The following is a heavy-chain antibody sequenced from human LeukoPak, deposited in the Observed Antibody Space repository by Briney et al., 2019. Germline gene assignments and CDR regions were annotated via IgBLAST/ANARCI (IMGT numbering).Heavy chain of an antibody. V-gene: IGHV3-30*02. J-gene: IGHJ4*02. CDR2: IRYDGSNK. CDR1: GFTFSSYG. CDR3: ARVDYYDSNGYYYGYLFDF. Sequence: GGSLRLSCAASGFTFSSYGMHWVRQAPGKGLEWVAFIRYDGSNKYYADSVKGRFTISRDNSKNTLYLQVNSLRAEDTAVYYCARVDYYDSNGYYYGYLFDFWGQGTLVTVSS. D-gene: IGHD3-22*01.